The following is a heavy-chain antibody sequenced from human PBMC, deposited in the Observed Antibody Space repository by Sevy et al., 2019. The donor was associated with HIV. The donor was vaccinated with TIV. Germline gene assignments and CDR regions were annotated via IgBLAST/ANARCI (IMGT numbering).Heavy chain of an antibody. CDR3: AKGPYSGYDSNYFAS. Sequence: GGSLRLSCAASGFIFSNFAMSWVRQAPGKGLEWVSGISVSGGSTYYADSVRGRFTISRDNSMNTLYLQMNSLRAEDTAVYYCAKGPYSGYDSNYFASWGQGTLVTVSS. V-gene: IGHV3-23*01. CDR1: GFIFSNFA. J-gene: IGHJ4*02. D-gene: IGHD5-12*01. CDR2: ISVSGGST.